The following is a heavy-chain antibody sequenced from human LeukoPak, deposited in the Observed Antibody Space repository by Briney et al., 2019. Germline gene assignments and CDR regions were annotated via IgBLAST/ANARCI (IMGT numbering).Heavy chain of an antibody. V-gene: IGHV4-4*02. CDR1: GGSISSSNW. Sequence: PSGTLSLTCAVSGGSISSSNWWSWVRQAPGKGLEWIGEIYHSGSTNYNPSLKSRVTISVDKSKNQFSLKLSSVTAADTAVYYCARSRGLDFWSGYLRGKGMDVWGQGTTVTVSS. J-gene: IGHJ6*02. CDR2: IYHSGST. D-gene: IGHD3-3*01. CDR3: ARSRGLDFWSGYLRGKGMDV.